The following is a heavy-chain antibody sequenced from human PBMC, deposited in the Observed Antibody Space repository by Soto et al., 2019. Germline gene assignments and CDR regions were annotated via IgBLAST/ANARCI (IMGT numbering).Heavy chain of an antibody. J-gene: IGHJ4*02. CDR3: ARGMTTVTTLDY. CDR1: GCSISSGGYS. CDR2: IYYSGST. D-gene: IGHD4-17*01. V-gene: IGHV4-30-2*01. Sequence: TLSLTCAVSGCSISSGGYSWSWIRQPPGKGLEWIGYIYYSGSTYYNPSLKSRVTISVDRSKNQFSLKLSSVTAADTAVYYCARGMTTVTTLDYWGQGTLVTVSS.